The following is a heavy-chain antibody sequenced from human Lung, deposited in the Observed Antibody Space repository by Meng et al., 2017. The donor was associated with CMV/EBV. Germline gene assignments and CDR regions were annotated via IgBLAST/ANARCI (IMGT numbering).Heavy chain of an antibody. V-gene: IGHV3-21*03. CDR1: GFSFSTYS. CDR2: ITSSSSYI. D-gene: IGHD6-19*01. J-gene: IGHJ5*02. CDR3: ARDGGSGWS. Sequence: GESXKISCAASGFSFSTYSMNWVRQTPGKGLEWVSSITSSSSYIFYADSVKGRFIISRDNAKNSLYLQMNSLKAEDTGVYYCARDGGSGWSWGQGTLGTVSS.